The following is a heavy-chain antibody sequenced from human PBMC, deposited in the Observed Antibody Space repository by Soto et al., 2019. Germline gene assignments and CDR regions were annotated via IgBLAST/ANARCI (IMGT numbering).Heavy chain of an antibody. CDR1: GFTFSRSA. D-gene: IGHD3-3*01. V-gene: IGHV3-23*01. J-gene: IGHJ6*02. CDR2: ISAAGGTT. Sequence: GGSLRLSCAASGFTFSRSAMSWVRQTPGKGLEWISAISAAGGTTYYADSVKGRFTISRDNSKNTLYLQMTSLTAEDTALYHCATGPTIFGVVIRVYNYYGLDIWGQGTTVTVSS. CDR3: ATGPTIFGVVIRVYNYYGLDI.